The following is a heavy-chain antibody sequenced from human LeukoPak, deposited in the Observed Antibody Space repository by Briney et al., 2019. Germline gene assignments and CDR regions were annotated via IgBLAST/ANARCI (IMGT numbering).Heavy chain of an antibody. J-gene: IGHJ6*03. CDR3: ATGTTLYYYYMDV. CDR2: IYHSGST. D-gene: IGHD1-7*01. CDR1: GGSISSSNW. Sequence: SETLSLTCAVSGGSISSSNWWSWVRQPPGKGLEWIGEIYHSGSTNYNPSLKSRVTMSVDKSKNQFSLKLSSVTAADTAVYYCATGTTLYYYYMDVWGKGTTVTVSS. V-gene: IGHV4-4*02.